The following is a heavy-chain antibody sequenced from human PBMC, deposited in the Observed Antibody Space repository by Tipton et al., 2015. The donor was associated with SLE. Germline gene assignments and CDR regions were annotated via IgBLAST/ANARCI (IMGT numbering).Heavy chain of an antibody. Sequence: TLSLTCSVSGGSISSNRYYWGWIRQTPGKGLEWIGSIYHSGRTFYNPSLKSRATISKDTSNTDFSLKLSSATAADTAVYYCARGGSGWYTYWSQGTLVTVSS. V-gene: IGHV4-39*07. CDR3: ARGGSGWYTY. J-gene: IGHJ4*02. D-gene: IGHD6-19*01. CDR1: GGSISSNRYY. CDR2: IYHSGRT.